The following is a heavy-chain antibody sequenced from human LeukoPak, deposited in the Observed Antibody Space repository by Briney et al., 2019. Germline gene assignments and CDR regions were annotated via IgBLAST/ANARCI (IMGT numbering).Heavy chain of an antibody. D-gene: IGHD5-12*01. CDR1: GFTFSTYE. V-gene: IGHV3-48*03. J-gene: IGHJ4*02. CDR3: ARDPRGGYADLNY. CDR2: ISSSGSIK. Sequence: GGSLRLSCAASGFTFSTYEMNWVRQAPGKGLEWVSYISSSGSIKYYADSVKGRFTISRDNAKNSLYLQMNSLRAEDTALYYCARDPRGGYADLNYWGQGTLVTVS.